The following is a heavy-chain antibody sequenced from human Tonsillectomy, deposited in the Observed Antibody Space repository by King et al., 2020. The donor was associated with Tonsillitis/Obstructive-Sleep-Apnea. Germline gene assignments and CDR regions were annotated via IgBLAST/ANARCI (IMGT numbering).Heavy chain of an antibody. J-gene: IGHJ6*03. CDR2: IYNSWTT. CDR3: ARRKRGSFYYMDV. CDR1: GGSIINYY. Sequence: VQLQESGPGLVKPSETLSLTCTVSGGSIINYYWSWVRQSPGKGLEWIGYIYNSWTTNYNPSLKSRVTISVDTSNNQFSLNLSSVTAADTAMYYCARRKRGSFYYMDVWGKGTTVTVSS. D-gene: IGHD1-14*01. V-gene: IGHV4-59*01.